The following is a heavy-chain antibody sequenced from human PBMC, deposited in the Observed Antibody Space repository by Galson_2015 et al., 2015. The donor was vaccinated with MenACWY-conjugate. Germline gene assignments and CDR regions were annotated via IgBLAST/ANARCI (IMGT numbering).Heavy chain of an antibody. CDR3: ARDRVVGDRLRGYYYYGMDV. V-gene: IGHV1-2*04. CDR1: GYTFTGYY. CDR2: INPNSGGT. J-gene: IGHJ6*02. Sequence: SVKVSCKASGYTFTGYYMHWVRQAPGQGLEWMGWINPNSGGTNYAQKFQGWVTMTRDTSISTAYMELSRLRSDDTAVYYCARDRVVGDRLRGYYYYGMDVWGQGTTVTVSS. D-gene: IGHD3-16*01.